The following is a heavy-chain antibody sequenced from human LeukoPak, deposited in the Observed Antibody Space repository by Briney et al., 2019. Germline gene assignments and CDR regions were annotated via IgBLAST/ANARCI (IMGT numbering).Heavy chain of an antibody. CDR2: IFYTGSP. Sequence: PSETLSLTCTVSGDSISTDYWSWIQRPPGKGLEWIGYIFYTGSPNYNPSLKSRVTISMDTSKNQFSLNLSSVTAADTAVYYCVRAPRGAVYYYGLDVWGQGTTVTVSS. J-gene: IGHJ6*02. V-gene: IGHV4-59*08. CDR1: GDSISTDY. CDR3: VRAPRGAVYYYGLDV. D-gene: IGHD3-10*01.